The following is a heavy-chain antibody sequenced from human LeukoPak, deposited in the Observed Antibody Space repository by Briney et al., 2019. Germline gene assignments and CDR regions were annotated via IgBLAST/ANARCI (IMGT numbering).Heavy chain of an antibody. CDR3: VRAMNV. V-gene: IGHV3-7*03. J-gene: IGHJ6*02. CDR2: IKQDGSEK. CDR1: GFTFSAYW. Sequence: GGSLRLSCAASGFTFSAYWMHWVRQAPGKGLEWVANIKQDGSEKYYVDSAKGRFTISRDNAKDSLYLQMNSLRAGDTAVYYCVRAMNVWGQGTTVTVSS.